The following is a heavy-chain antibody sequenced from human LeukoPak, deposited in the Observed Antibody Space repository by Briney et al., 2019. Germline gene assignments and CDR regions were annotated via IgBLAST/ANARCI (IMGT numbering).Heavy chain of an antibody. D-gene: IGHD3-22*01. CDR1: GFTVSSNY. Sequence: PGGSLRLSCAASGFTVSSNYMSWVRQAPGKGLEWVSVIYSGGSTYYADSVKGRFTISRDNSKNTLYLQMNSLRAEDTAVYYCAKDFSSYYYDSSGNDYWGQGTLVTVSS. CDR2: IYSGGST. J-gene: IGHJ4*02. CDR3: AKDFSSYYYDSSGNDY. V-gene: IGHV3-53*05.